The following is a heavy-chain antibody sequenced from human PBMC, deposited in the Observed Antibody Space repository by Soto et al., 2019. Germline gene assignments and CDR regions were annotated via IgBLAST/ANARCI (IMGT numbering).Heavy chain of an antibody. D-gene: IGHD5-18*01. J-gene: IGHJ4*02. CDR3: AKGVSQYTPLALFDY. Sequence: PGGSLRLSCAASGFTFSSYEMSWVRQAPGKGLEWVSTISGSDGRTYSTDSVKGRFTISRDNSRNTAYLQMNSLRVEDTAVYYCAKGVSQYTPLALFDYWGRGTLVTVSS. CDR2: ISGSDGRT. CDR1: GFTFSSYE. V-gene: IGHV3-23*01.